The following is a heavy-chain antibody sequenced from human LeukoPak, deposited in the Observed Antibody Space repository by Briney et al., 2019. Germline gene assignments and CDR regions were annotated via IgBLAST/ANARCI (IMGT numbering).Heavy chain of an antibody. V-gene: IGHV3-30*04. J-gene: IGHJ4*02. D-gene: IGHD1-1*01. CDR2: ISYDGSNK. CDR1: GFTFSSYA. CDR3: ASGRVWNLEY. Sequence: GRSLRLSCAASGFTFSSYAMHWVRQAPGKGLEWVAVISYDGSNKYHADSVEGRFTISRDNSKNTLYLQMNSLRAEDTAVYYCASGRVWNLEYWGQGTLVTVSS.